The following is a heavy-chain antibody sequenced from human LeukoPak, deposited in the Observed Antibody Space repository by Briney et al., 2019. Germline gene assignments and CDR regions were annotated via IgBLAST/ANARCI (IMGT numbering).Heavy chain of an antibody. J-gene: IGHJ4*02. V-gene: IGHV3-23*01. Sequence: GGSLTLSCAPSRLTFSSYAMRWVRHAPGRGLEWVSAISGSGGSTYYADSVKGRFTISRDNSKNTVYLQMNSLRAEETAVYYCAKDLIAVAGGQGTLVTVSS. CDR2: ISGSGGST. D-gene: IGHD6-19*01. CDR1: RLTFSSYA. CDR3: AKDLIAVA.